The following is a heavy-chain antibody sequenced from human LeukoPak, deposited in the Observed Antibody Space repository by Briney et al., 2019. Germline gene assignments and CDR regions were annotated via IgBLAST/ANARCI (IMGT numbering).Heavy chain of an antibody. D-gene: IGHD3-9*01. CDR1: GYSFTSYW. V-gene: IGHV5-51*01. CDR2: IYPGDSDT. CDR3: ASRVRYPYYDILTGYSGPDAFDI. J-gene: IGHJ3*02. Sequence: GESLKISCKGSGYSFTSYWIGWVRQMPGKGLEWMGIIYPGDSDTRYSPSFQGQVTISADKSISTAYLQWSSLKASDTAMYYCASRVRYPYYDILTGYSGPDAFDIWGQGTMVTVSS.